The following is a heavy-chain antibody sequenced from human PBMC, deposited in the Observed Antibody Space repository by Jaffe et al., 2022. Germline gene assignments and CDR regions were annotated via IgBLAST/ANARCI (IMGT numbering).Heavy chain of an antibody. V-gene: IGHV1-69*01. CDR1: GGTFSSYA. CDR3: ARGILTGYSFRPSGVFDY. CDR2: IIPIFGTA. J-gene: IGHJ4*02. D-gene: IGHD3-9*01. Sequence: QVQLVQSGAEVKKPGSSVKVSCKASGGTFSSYAISWVRQAPGQGLEWMGGIIPIFGTANYAQKFQGRVTITADESTSTAYMELSSLRSEDTAVYYCARGILTGYSFRPSGVFDYWGQGTLVTVSS.